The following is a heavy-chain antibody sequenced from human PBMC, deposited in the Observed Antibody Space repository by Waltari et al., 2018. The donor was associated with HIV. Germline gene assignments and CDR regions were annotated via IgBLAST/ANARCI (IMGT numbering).Heavy chain of an antibody. V-gene: IGHV4-61*02. D-gene: IGHD5-12*01. CDR2: IYSSGNT. Sequence: QVQLQESGPGLVKPSQTLPLTCPVPGGSISNGSYYWNWIRQPAGKGLEWIGRIYSSGNTNYNPSLKSRVTISVDTSKNQFSLKLSSVTAADTAVYYCARGRFEGYILYYYYGMDVWGQGTTVSVSS. J-gene: IGHJ6*02. CDR1: GGSISNGSYY. CDR3: ARGRFEGYILYYYYGMDV.